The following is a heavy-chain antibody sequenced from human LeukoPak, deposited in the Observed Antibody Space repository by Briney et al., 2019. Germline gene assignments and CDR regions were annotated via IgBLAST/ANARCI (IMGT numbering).Heavy chain of an antibody. CDR2: ILGSGSSI. V-gene: IGHV3-23*01. Sequence: PGGSLRRYCAASGFSFGGYAMNWLRPAPGKGLEWVSSILGSGSSIYYADSVKGRFTISRDNSKNTLYLQTNSLRAEDTAIYYCAKRYCGSTSCPSPFYFFDYWGQGTLVTVSS. CDR3: AKRYCGSTSCPSPFYFFDY. CDR1: GFSFGGYA. J-gene: IGHJ4*02. D-gene: IGHD2-2*01.